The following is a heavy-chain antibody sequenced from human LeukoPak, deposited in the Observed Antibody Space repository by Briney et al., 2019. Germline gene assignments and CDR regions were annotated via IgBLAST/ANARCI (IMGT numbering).Heavy chain of an antibody. J-gene: IGHJ4*02. V-gene: IGHV3-7*04. CDR1: GFTFSSYW. Sequence: GGSLRLSCAASGFTFSSYWMSWVRQAPGKGLEWVANINEDGSGKYYVDSVKGRFTISRDNAKNSLNLQMNTLRAEDTAVYYCARDSSRGSGSSNDYWGQGTLVTVSS. CDR3: ARDSSRGSGSSNDY. D-gene: IGHD3-10*01. CDR2: INEDGSGK.